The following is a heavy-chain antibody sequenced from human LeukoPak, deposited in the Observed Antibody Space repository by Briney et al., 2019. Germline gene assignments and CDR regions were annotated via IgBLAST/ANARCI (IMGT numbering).Heavy chain of an antibody. Sequence: SETLSLTCFVSGVSISSFHWSWIRQPAGKELEWIGRVHASGVTNYNPSLQSRVSMSVDTSRNQVSLILTYVTAADTALYYCARDGYYDTRGYSYFDYWGQGTLVSVS. CDR2: VHASGVT. D-gene: IGHD3-22*01. V-gene: IGHV4-4*07. CDR3: ARDGYYDTRGYSYFDY. CDR1: GVSISSFH. J-gene: IGHJ4*02.